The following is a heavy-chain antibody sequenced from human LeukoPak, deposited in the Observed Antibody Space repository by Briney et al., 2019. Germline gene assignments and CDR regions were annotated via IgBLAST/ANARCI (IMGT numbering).Heavy chain of an antibody. J-gene: IGHJ4*02. Sequence: RSGGSLRLSCAASGFTFSSYGMHWVRQAPGKGLEWVAFIRYNGSNKYYAGSVKGRFTISRDNSKNTLYLQMNSLRAEDTAVYYCARGRREYSYTRITVAGGSSDYWGQGTLVTVSS. CDR2: IRYNGSNK. D-gene: IGHD6-19*01. CDR1: GFTFSSYG. V-gene: IGHV3-30*02. CDR3: ARGRREYSYTRITVAGGSSDY.